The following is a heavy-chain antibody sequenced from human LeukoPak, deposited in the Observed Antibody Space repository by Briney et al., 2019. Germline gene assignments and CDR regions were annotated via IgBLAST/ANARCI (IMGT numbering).Heavy chain of an antibody. J-gene: IGHJ5*02. CDR3: ARGGQRFDP. CDR1: GNSISGYY. V-gene: IGHV4-4*07. Sequence: SETLSLTCTVSGNSISGYYWSWIRQPAGKGLEWIGRIYTSEITNYNPSLKSRVTMSIDTSKNQFSLKLSSVTAADTAVYYCARGGQRFDPWGQGTLVTVSS. CDR2: IYTSEIT. D-gene: IGHD6-25*01.